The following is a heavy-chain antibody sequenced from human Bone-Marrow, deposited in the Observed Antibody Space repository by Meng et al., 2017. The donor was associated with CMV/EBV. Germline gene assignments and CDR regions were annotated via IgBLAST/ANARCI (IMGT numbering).Heavy chain of an antibody. CDR3: AKGKYGGGWFDFDS. J-gene: IGHJ4*02. Sequence: SETLSLTCIVSGGSISSTNYFWAWIRQPPGKGLEWIANVFYSGATHYNPSLQSRVTISLDTSKNQISLRMNSVTAADTAVYYCAKGKYGGGWFDFDSWGQGTLVTVSS. CDR1: GGSISSTNYF. CDR2: VFYSGAT. V-gene: IGHV4-39*07. D-gene: IGHD2-15*01.